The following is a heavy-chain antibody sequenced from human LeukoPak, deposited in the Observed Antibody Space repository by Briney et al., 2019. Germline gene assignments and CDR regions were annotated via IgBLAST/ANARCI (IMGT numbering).Heavy chain of an antibody. V-gene: IGHV3-23*01. CDR1: RFTFSSYA. CDR2: ISRTGGRT. CDR3: ARGRGIVAAGSWFDP. J-gene: IGHJ5*02. D-gene: IGHD6-13*01. Sequence: GGSLRLSCAASRFTFSSYAMNWVRQAPGRGLEWVSLISRTGGRTHYADSVKGRFNISRDNSKNTLFLQMNSLRAEDTAIYYCARGRGIVAAGSWFDPWGQGTLVIISS.